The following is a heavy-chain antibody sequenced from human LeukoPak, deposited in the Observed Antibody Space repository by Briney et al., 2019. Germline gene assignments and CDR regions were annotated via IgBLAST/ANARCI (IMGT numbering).Heavy chain of an antibody. CDR3: ARAPLTQLEPDYFYY. J-gene: IGHJ4*02. D-gene: IGHD1-1*01. CDR2: IKPDGSEK. CDR1: GFTFSSYW. Sequence: GGSLRLSCAASGFTFSSYWMTWVRQAPGKGLEWVANIKPDGSEKNYVDSVKGRFTISRDNAKNSVYLQLNSLRVEDTAVYYCARAPLTQLEPDYFYYWGQGTLVTVS. V-gene: IGHV3-7*01.